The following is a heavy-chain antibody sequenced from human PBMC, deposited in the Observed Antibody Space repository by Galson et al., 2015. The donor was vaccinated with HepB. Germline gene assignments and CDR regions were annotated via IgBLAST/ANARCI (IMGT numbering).Heavy chain of an antibody. J-gene: IGHJ6*02. CDR1: GFTVSSNY. CDR2: IYSGGST. CDR3: ARESDYGDYYYYGMDV. Sequence: SLRLSCAASGFTVSSNYMSWVRQAPGKGLEWVSVIYSGGSTYYADSVKGRFTISRDNSKNTLYLQMNSLRAEDTAVYYCARESDYGDYYYYGMDVWGQGTTVTVSS. V-gene: IGHV3-66*02. D-gene: IGHD4-17*01.